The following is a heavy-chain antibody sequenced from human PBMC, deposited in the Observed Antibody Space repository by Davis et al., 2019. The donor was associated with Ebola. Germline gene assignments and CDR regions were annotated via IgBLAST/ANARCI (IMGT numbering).Heavy chain of an antibody. Sequence: PSETLSLTCTVSGGSISSSGHYWGWVRQPPGKGLEWIVGVFSTGNSYYNPSLKSRVTISVETSTKQFSLRLSSVTAADTAIYYCAGLSPLGTTVDYWGQGTLVTVSS. D-gene: IGHD1-7*01. V-gene: IGHV4-39*01. CDR1: GGSISSSGHY. J-gene: IGHJ4*02. CDR2: VFSTGNS. CDR3: AGLSPLGTTVDY.